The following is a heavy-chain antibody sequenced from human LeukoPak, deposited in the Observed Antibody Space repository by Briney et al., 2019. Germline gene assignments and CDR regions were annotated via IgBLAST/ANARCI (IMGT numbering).Heavy chain of an antibody. Sequence: SETLSLTCTVSGDSISSSTYYWGWIRQPPGKGLEWIGNIYYSGSTYYNPSLKSRVTISIDTSKNQFSLKLSSVTAADTAFYYCARWGDYWGQGTLVTVSS. D-gene: IGHD3-16*01. V-gene: IGHV4-39*01. CDR3: ARWGDY. J-gene: IGHJ4*02. CDR1: GDSISSSTYY. CDR2: IYYSGST.